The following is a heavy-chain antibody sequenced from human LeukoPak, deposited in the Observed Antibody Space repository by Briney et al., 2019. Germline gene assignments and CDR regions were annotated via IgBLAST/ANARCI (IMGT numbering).Heavy chain of an antibody. D-gene: IGHD3-22*01. CDR2: IYYSGST. V-gene: IGHV4-39*07. J-gene: IGHJ3*02. Sequence: PSETLSLTCTVSGGSISSSSYYWGWIRQPPGKGLEWIGSIYYSGSTYYNPFLKSRVTISVDTSKNQFSLKLSSVTAADTAVYYCAREPFSITMIVVASGGDAFDIWGQGTMVTVSS. CDR3: AREPFSITMIVVASGGDAFDI. CDR1: GGSISSSSYY.